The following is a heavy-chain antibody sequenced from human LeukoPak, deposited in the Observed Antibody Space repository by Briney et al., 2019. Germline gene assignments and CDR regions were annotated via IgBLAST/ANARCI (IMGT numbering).Heavy chain of an antibody. CDR3: AGQPYCSSTSCRATYGMDV. V-gene: IGHV1-46*01. CDR1: GYTFTSYY. CDR2: INPSGGST. D-gene: IGHD2-2*01. Sequence: ASVKVSCKASGYTFTSYYMHWVRQAPGQGLEWMGIINPSGGSTSYAQKFQGRVTMTRDTSTSTAYMELSSLRSEDTAVYYCAGQPYCSSTSCRATYGMDVWGQGTTVTASS. J-gene: IGHJ6*02.